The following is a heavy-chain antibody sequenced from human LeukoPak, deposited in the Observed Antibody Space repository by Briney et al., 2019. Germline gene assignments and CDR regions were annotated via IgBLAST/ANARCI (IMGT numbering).Heavy chain of an antibody. Sequence: SETLSLTCTVSGDSTSVDNYYWGWIRRPPGKGLESIGSIYYSGNTYYSPSLKSRVSISVDTSKNQFSLKVTSVTAADTAVYYCARHVGHYYGSGTLPYYYDYWGQGTLVTVSS. D-gene: IGHD3-10*01. CDR3: ARHVGHYYGSGTLPYYYDY. CDR2: IYYSGNT. CDR1: GDSTSVDNYY. J-gene: IGHJ4*02. V-gene: IGHV4-39*01.